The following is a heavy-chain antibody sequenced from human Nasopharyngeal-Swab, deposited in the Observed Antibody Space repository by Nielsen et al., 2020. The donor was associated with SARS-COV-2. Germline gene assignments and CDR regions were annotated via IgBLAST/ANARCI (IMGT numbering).Heavy chain of an antibody. CDR3: ARDTIGYCSSTSCYQYYYYYMDV. V-gene: IGHV4-34*01. J-gene: IGHJ6*03. Sequence: RQPPGKGLEWIGEINHSGSTNYNPSLKSRVTISVDTSKNQFSLKLSSVTAADTAVYYCARDTIGYCSSTSCYQYYYYYMDVWGKGTTVTVSS. D-gene: IGHD2-2*01. CDR2: INHSGST.